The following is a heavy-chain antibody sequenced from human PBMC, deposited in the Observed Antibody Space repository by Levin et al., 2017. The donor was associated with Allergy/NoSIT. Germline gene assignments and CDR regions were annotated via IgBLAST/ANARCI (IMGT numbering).Heavy chain of an antibody. CDR2: IYPGDSDT. D-gene: IGHD2-15*01. J-gene: IGHJ3*02. CDR3: ARRGYCSGGSCYSNAFDI. Sequence: GASVKVSCKGSGYSFTTYWIGWVRQMPGKGLEWMGIIYPGDSDTRYSPSFQGQVTISADKFISTAYLQWSSLKASDTAMYYCARRGYCSGGSCYSNAFDIWGQGTMVTVSS. CDR1: GYSFTTYW. V-gene: IGHV5-51*01.